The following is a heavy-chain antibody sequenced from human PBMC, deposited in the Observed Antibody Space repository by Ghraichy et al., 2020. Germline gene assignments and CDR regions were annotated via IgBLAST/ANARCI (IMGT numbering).Heavy chain of an antibody. CDR1: GFTFSSYC. D-gene: IGHD4-11*01. Sequence: GVLRLSCAASGFTFSSYCMHWVRQAPGKGLVWVSRINNDGSSTSYADSVKGRFTISRDNAKNTLYLQMNSLRAEDTAVYYCARDLSKAYFDYWGQGTLVTVSS. CDR2: INNDGSST. J-gene: IGHJ4*02. CDR3: ARDLSKAYFDY. V-gene: IGHV3-74*01.